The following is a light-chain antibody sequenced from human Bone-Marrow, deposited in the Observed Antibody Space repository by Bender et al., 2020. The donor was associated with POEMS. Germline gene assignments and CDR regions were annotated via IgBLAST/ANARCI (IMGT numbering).Light chain of an antibody. Sequence: QSVLTQPPSASGTPGQRVTISCSGSSSKFGSYPVNWYQQLPGAAPKLVIFNNSQRPSGVPDRFSGSHSGTSASLAIRGLRSDDEADFYCATWDDSLNGWVFGGGTKLTVL. CDR1: SSKFGSYP. CDR3: ATWDDSLNGWV. CDR2: NNS. J-gene: IGLJ3*02. V-gene: IGLV1-44*01.